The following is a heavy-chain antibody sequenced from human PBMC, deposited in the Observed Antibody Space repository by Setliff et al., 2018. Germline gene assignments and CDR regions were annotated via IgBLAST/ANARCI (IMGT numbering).Heavy chain of an antibody. V-gene: IGHV4-39*01. D-gene: IGHD3-10*01. CDR3: ARHKSNGSGSYPSLYMDV. J-gene: IGHJ6*03. Sequence: SETLSLTCTVSGGSISSSSYYWGWIRQSPGKELEWIGSAYYSGDSYYNPSLKSRVTMSVDTSRNQFSLHLSSVTAADTAVYYCARHKSNGSGSYPSLYMDVWGKGSMVTVSS. CDR2: AYYSGDS. CDR1: GGSISSSSYY.